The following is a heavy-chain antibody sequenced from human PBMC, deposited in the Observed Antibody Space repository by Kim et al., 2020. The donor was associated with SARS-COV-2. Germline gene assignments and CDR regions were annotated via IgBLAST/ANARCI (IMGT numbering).Heavy chain of an antibody. D-gene: IGHD3-16*01. CDR1: GFTFSTYA. V-gene: IGHV3-23*01. CDR2: ISGNAVHA. CDR3: AKAIHTSAYNFEDGGDS. Sequence: GGSLRLSCAASGFTFSTYAMSLVRMDPEKGLEWVSSISGNAVHAYYADSVRGRFTISRDNSKNEVFLQLNSLRAEDTALYYCAKAIHTSAYNFEDGGDS. J-gene: IGHJ5*01.